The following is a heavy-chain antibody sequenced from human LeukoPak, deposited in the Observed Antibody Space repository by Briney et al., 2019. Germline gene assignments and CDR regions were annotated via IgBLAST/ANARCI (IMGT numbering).Heavy chain of an antibody. J-gene: IGHJ4*02. D-gene: IGHD6-13*01. CDR3: ARSIWYNRQYYFDS. V-gene: IGHV1-3*01. Sequence: ASVKVPCKASGYSFSDFAVHWVRQAPGQSLEWMGWINAGNGKTKYSQKFQGRAIITRDTSATTAYMDLSSLTSEDTAVYYCARSIWYNRQYYFDSWGQGTLVTVSS. CDR2: INAGNGKT. CDR1: GYSFSDFA.